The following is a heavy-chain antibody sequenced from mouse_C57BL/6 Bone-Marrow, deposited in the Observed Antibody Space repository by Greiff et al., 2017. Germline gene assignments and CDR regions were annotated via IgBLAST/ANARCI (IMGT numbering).Heavy chain of an antibody. V-gene: IGHV1-7*01. CDR2: INPSSGYT. Sequence: QVQLQQSGAELAKPGASVKLSCKASGYTFTSYWMHWVKQRPGQGLEWIGYINPSSGYTKYNQKFKDKATLTADKSSSTAYMQLSSLTYEDSAVYYCARNLIYYYGSSYSRYWYFDVWGTGTTVTVSS. CDR3: ARNLIYYYGSSYSRYWYFDV. J-gene: IGHJ1*03. CDR1: GYTFTSYW. D-gene: IGHD1-1*01.